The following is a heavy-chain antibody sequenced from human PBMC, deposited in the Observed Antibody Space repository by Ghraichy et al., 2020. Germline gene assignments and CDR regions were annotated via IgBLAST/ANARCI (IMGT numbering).Heavy chain of an antibody. D-gene: IGHD3-10*01. CDR1: GGSISSSRYY. CDR3: ARHVARYYTSGTYCNPCCFDH. CDR2: IYYSGST. V-gene: IGHV4-39*01. Sequence: SETLSLTCTVSGGSISSSRYYWGWIRQPPGKGLEWIVSIYYSGSTHSNPSLKSRVTISMDTSKKQFSLKLNSVTAADTAVYYCARHVARYYTSGTYCNPCCFDHWGQGTLVTVSS. J-gene: IGHJ4*02.